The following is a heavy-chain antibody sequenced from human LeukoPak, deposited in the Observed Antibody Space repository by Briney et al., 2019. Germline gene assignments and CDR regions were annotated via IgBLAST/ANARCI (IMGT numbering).Heavy chain of an antibody. CDR2: IKSKYSGETA. Sequence: GGSLRLSCAASGFTFSSAWMKWVRQAPGKGLEWVGRIKSKYSGETANYAAPVKGRFTISRDDSKNVLYLQMNSLRVEDTAVYYCATGYADTWYDGYWGQGTLVTVSS. J-gene: IGHJ4*02. CDR1: GFTFSSAW. V-gene: IGHV3-15*07. CDR3: ATGYADTWYDGY. D-gene: IGHD1-1*01.